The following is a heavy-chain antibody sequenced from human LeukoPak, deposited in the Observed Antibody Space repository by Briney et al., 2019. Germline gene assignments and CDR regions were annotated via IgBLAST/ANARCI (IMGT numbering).Heavy chain of an antibody. CDR1: GFNLNSYW. D-gene: IGHD2/OR15-2a*01. CDR2: INQDGGEK. Sequence: PGGSLRLSCAASGFNLNSYWISWVRQAPGKGLEWLANINQDGGEKYYVDSVKGRFTISRDNAKNSLYLQMNSLRAEDTAVYYCTTFYSRLTDYWGQGTLVTVSS. V-gene: IGHV3-7*05. CDR3: TTFYSRLTDY. J-gene: IGHJ4*02.